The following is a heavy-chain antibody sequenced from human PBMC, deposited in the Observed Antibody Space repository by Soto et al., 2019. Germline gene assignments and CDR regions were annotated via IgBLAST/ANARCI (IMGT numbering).Heavy chain of an antibody. V-gene: IGHV6-1*01. Sequence: PSQTLSLTCSISGNSVSSNSAAWNWIRQSPSRGLEWLGRTYYRSKWYNDYAVSVKSRITINPDTSKNQFSLQLNSVTPEDTAVYYCARASWYIAVAEWYFDYWGQGTLVTVSS. J-gene: IGHJ4*02. D-gene: IGHD6-19*01. CDR3: ARASWYIAVAEWYFDY. CDR1: GNSVSSNSAA. CDR2: TYYRSKWYN.